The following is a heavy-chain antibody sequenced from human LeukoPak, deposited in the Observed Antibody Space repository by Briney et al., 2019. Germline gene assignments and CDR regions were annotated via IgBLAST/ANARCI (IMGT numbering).Heavy chain of an antibody. CDR3: ARYGSGSYSDDHFQH. Sequence: SETLSLTCAVSGGSISSSXWWSWVRQPPGKXXXXXXXIYHSGSTNXNPSLKSRXXXSVDKSKNQFSLKLTSVTAADTAVYYCARYGSGSYSDDHFQHWGQGTLVTVSS. CDR2: IYHSGST. D-gene: IGHD3-10*01. J-gene: IGHJ1*01. CDR1: GGSISSSXW. V-gene: IGHV4-4*02.